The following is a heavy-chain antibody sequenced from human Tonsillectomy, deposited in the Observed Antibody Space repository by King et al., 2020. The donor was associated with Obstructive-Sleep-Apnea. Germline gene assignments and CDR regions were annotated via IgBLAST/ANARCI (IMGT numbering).Heavy chain of an antibody. D-gene: IGHD2/OR15-2a*01. CDR2: RYSDGNA. V-gene: IGHV3-66*01. CDR1: GFTVSSNY. J-gene: IGHJ5*02. CDR3: ARGPGFCNSITCLNWFDP. Sequence: VQLVESGGGLVQLGVSLRLSCAASGFTVSSNYMAWVRQAPGKGLEWVSVRYSDGNAMYADSVKGRFAVSRDNSKNTLYLEMNTLRAEDTAVYYCARGPGFCNSITCLNWFDPWGQGTLVTVSS.